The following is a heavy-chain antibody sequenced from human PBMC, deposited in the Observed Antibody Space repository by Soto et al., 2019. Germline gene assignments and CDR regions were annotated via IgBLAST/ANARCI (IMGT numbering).Heavy chain of an antibody. CDR3: ARSPVSPVIAVAGNHYYYYGMDV. Sequence: ASVKVSCKASGGTFSSYAISWVRQAPGQGLEWMGGIIPIFGTANYAQKFQGRVTITADESTSTAYMELSSLRSEDTAVYYCARSPVSPVIAVAGNHYYYYGMDVWGQGTTVTVSS. J-gene: IGHJ6*02. D-gene: IGHD6-19*01. V-gene: IGHV1-69*13. CDR2: IIPIFGTA. CDR1: GGTFSSYA.